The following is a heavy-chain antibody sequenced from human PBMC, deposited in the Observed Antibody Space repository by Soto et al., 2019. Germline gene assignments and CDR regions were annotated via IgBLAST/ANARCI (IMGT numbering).Heavy chain of an antibody. J-gene: IGHJ4*02. CDR2: IYYSGST. CDR1: GGSISSYY. V-gene: IGHV4-59*01. CDR3: ARESYCSGGSCVDY. D-gene: IGHD2-15*01. Sequence: SETLSLTCTVSGGSISSYYWSWIRQPPGKGLEWIGYIYYSGSTNYNPSLKSRVTISVDTSKNQFSLKLSSVTAADTAVYYCARESYCSGGSCVDYWGQGTLVTVSS.